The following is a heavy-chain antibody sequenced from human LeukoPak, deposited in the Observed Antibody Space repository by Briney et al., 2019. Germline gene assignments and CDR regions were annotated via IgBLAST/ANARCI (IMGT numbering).Heavy chain of an antibody. D-gene: IGHD3-9*01. Sequence: KPSETLSLTCTVSGVSISSSNSYWGWIRQPPGKGLEWIGSIYYSGNTYYNASLKSQVSISIDTSKNQFSLKLSSVTAADTAVYYCARGSYFDWPRTNYYYYYMDVWGKGTTVTISS. CDR1: GVSISSSNSY. CDR3: ARGSYFDWPRTNYYYYYMDV. J-gene: IGHJ6*03. V-gene: IGHV4-39*07. CDR2: IYYSGNT.